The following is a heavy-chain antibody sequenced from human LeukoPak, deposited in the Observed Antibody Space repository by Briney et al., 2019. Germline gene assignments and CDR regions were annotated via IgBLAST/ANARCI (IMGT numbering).Heavy chain of an antibody. D-gene: IGHD2-2*01. CDR1: GFTFSSYS. CDR3: SRGRGYCSSTSCLNRFDP. Sequence: GGSLRLSCAASGFTFSSYSMNWVRQAPGKGLEWVSSISSSSSYIYYADSVKGRFTISRDNAKNSLYLQMSSLRAEDTAVYYCSRGRGYCSSTSCLNRFDPWGQGTLVTVSS. CDR2: ISSSSSYI. J-gene: IGHJ5*02. V-gene: IGHV3-21*01.